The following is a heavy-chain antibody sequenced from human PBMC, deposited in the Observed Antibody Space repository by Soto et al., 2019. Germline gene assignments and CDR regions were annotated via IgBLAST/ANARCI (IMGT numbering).Heavy chain of an antibody. J-gene: IGHJ6*02. V-gene: IGHV1-69*12. CDR2: FMPLFRNP. Sequence: QVQLVQSGAEMKEPGSSVKVSCKTSGGTFSSSAISWLRQAPGQGLEWMGGFMPLFRNPDYAQKFQVRVTIAAEESTSTAYMELSSLRSEDTAVYYCARDNDRLQLGGNYYYILDVWGQGTTITVSS. CDR3: ARDNDRLQLGGNYYYILDV. CDR1: GGTFSSSA. D-gene: IGHD4-4*01.